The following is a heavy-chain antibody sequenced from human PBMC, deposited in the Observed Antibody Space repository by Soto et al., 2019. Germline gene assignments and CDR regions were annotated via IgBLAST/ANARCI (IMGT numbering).Heavy chain of an antibody. CDR3: AREDILTGYYGPRWFDP. Sequence: SETLSLTCTVSGGSISSYYWSWIRQPPGKGLEWIGYIYYSGSTNYNPSLKSRVTISVDTSKNQFSLKLSSVTAADTAVYYCAREDILTGYYGPRWFDPWGQGTLVTVSS. J-gene: IGHJ5*02. CDR2: IYYSGST. CDR1: GGSISSYY. V-gene: IGHV4-59*01. D-gene: IGHD3-9*01.